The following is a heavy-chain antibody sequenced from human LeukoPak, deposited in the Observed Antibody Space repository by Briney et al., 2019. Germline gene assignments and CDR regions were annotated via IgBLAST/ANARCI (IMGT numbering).Heavy chain of an antibody. CDR1: GFNFWGSG. V-gene: IGHV3-48*03. CDR3: ARVQRGIAVALDY. J-gene: IGHJ4*02. CDR2: ISTTGSSI. D-gene: IGHD6-19*01. Sequence: GGSLRLSCVASGFNFWGSGMHWVRQAPGKGLEWVSYISTTGSSIYYADSVKGRFTISRDNVKNLPYLQMNSLRAEDTAVYYCARVQRGIAVALDYWGQGTLATVSS.